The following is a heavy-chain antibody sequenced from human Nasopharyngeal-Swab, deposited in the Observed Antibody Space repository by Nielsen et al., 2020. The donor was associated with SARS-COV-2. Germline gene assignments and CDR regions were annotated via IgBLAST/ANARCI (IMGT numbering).Heavy chain of an antibody. Sequence: WIRQPPGKGLEWVSVISGSGGSTYYADSEKGRFTTSRDNSKTTVHLQMDRLRVEDTAVYFCAKSKGYTSSWNDYWGQGTLVTVSS. CDR2: ISGSGGST. V-gene: IGHV3-23*01. D-gene: IGHD6-13*01. J-gene: IGHJ4*02. CDR3: AKSKGYTSSWNDY.